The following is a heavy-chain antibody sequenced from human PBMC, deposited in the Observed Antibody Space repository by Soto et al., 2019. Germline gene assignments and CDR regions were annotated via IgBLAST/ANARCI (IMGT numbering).Heavy chain of an antibody. V-gene: IGHV4-34*01. CDR3: ARGRIWFDYYYGMDA. Sequence: PSETLSLTCAVYVVSFSGYYWSCIRQPPGKGLEWIGEINHSGSTNYNPSLKSRVTISVDTSKNQFSLKLSSVTAADTAVYYCARGRIWFDYYYGMDAWGQGTTFNVSS. CDR1: VVSFSGYY. J-gene: IGHJ6*01. CDR2: INHSGST. D-gene: IGHD3-10*01.